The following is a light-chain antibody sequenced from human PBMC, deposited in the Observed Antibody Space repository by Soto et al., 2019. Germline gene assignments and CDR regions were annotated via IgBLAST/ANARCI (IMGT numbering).Light chain of an antibody. CDR2: AAS. CDR1: QNISKY. J-gene: IGKJ3*01. V-gene: IGKV1-39*01. CDR3: QQSYKTPFT. Sequence: DIQMTQSPSSLSASVGDRVTITCRASQNISKYLNWYQRKPGKAPKLLIYAASTLQSGVPSRFSGSESGTEFTLTISSLQPEDFGDYICQQSYKTPFTFGLGTKVEIK.